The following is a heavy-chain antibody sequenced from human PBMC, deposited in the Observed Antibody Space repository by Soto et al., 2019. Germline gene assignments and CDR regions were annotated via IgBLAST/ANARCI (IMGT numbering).Heavy chain of an antibody. V-gene: IGHV4-59*08. CDR2: IYYSGNT. Sequence: ASETLSLTCTVSGGSISSYYWSWIRQPPGKGLEWIGNIYYSGNTDCNPSLKSRVTISVDTSKNQFSLNLSSVTAADSAVYYCAGQPTAGSFYDLGSYYYYYGMDVWGQGTTVTVSS. CDR1: GGSISSYY. CDR3: AGQPTAGSFYDLGSYYYYYGMDV. D-gene: IGHD3-16*01. J-gene: IGHJ6*02.